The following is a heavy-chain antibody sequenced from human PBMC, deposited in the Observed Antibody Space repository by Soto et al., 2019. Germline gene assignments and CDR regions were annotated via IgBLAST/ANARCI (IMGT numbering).Heavy chain of an antibody. V-gene: IGHV3-33*01. J-gene: IGHJ1*01. CDR1: GFTFSSYG. CDR3: ASPPNGYRSGRSCYPGYFQH. D-gene: IGHD2-15*01. Sequence: GGSLRLSCAASGFTFSSYGMHRVRPAPGKGLEWVAVIWYDGSNKYYADSVKGRFTISRDNSKNTLYLKMNSLRAEDTAVYYCASPPNGYRSGRSCYPGYFQHWGQGTLVTVSS. CDR2: IWYDGSNK.